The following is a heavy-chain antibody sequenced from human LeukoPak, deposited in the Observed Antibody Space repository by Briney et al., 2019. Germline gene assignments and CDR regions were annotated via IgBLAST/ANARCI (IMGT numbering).Heavy chain of an antibody. CDR2: IIPIFGTA. V-gene: IGHV1-69*13. CDR3: ARESTSHKDAFDI. Sequence: ASVKVSCKASGGTFSSYAISWVRQAPGQGLEWMGGIIPIFGTANYAQKFQGRVTITADESTSTAYMELSSLRSEDTAVYYCARESTSHKDAFDIWGQGTMVTVSS. J-gene: IGHJ3*02. CDR1: GGTFSSYA.